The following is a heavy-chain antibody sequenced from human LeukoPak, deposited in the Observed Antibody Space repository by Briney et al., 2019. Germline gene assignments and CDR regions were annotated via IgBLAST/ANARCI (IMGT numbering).Heavy chain of an antibody. CDR3: AGERGYCSSSSCYTSDAFDI. Sequence: AASVKVSCKASGYTFSGYYMHWVRQAPGQGLEWMGWINPNSGGTNYAQNFQGRVTMTRGTSISTAYMELSKLRSDDTAVYYCAGERGYCSSSSCYTSDAFDIWGQGTMVTVSS. CDR1: GYTFSGYY. D-gene: IGHD2-2*02. CDR2: INPNSGGT. V-gene: IGHV1-2*02. J-gene: IGHJ3*02.